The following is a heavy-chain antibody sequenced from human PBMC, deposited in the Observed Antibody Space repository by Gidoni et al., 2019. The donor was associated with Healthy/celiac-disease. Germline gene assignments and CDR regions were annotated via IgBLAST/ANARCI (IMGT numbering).Heavy chain of an antibody. D-gene: IGHD4-17*01. V-gene: IGHV3-30*04. CDR3: ARGKYGDYLDY. CDR2: ISYDGSNK. Sequence: QVQLVESGGGVVPPGRSLRLSCAASGFNFSSYAMHWVRQAPGKGLEWVAVISYDGSNKYYADSVKGRFTISRDNSKNTLYLQMNSLRAEDTAVYYCARGKYGDYLDYWGQGTLVTVSS. CDR1: GFNFSSYA. J-gene: IGHJ4*02.